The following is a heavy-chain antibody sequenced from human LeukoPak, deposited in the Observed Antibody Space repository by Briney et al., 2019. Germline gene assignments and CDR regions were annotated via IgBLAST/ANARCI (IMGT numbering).Heavy chain of an antibody. Sequence: GRSLRLSCAASAFPFSSYAMHWVRQPPGKGLDWVAHISYDGCNKYYADSVKGRFTISRDNSKNTLYLEMNSLRAEDTAMYYCARGVTTGYLPYWGQGTLVTVSS. CDR3: ARGVTTGYLPY. D-gene: IGHD3-9*01. V-gene: IGHV3-30-3*01. CDR1: AFPFSSYA. J-gene: IGHJ1*01. CDR2: ISYDGCNK.